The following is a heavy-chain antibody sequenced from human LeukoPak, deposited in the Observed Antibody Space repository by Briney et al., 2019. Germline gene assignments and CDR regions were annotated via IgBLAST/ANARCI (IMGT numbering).Heavy chain of an antibody. CDR3: ARNRDGYNSFDY. CDR2: IYYSGST. Sequence: PSETLSLTCSVSGDSISKGSYYWGWIRQPPGKGLEWIGSIYYSGSTYYNPSLRSRVTISVDTSKNHFSLKLSSVTAADTAVYYCARNRDGYNSFDYWGQGTLVTVSS. J-gene: IGHJ4*02. CDR1: GDSISKGSYY. V-gene: IGHV4-39*07. D-gene: IGHD5-24*01.